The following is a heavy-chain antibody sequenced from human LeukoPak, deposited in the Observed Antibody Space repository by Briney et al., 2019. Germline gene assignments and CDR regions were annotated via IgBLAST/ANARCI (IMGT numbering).Heavy chain of an antibody. CDR3: ASRSSIWSGYQDTLYYFDS. Sequence: PSETLSLTCTVSGGSISSYYRSWIRQPPGKRLEWIGHIYYSGSTNYNPSLKSRVTISVDTSKNQFSLKLSSVTAADTAVYYCASRSSIWSGYQDTLYYFDSWGQGTLVTVSS. V-gene: IGHV4-59*01. CDR2: IYYSGST. CDR1: GGSISSYY. J-gene: IGHJ4*02. D-gene: IGHD3-3*01.